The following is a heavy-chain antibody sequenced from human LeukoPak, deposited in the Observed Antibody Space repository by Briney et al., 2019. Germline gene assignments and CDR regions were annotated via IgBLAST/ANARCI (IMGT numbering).Heavy chain of an antibody. CDR1: GYTFTGYY. D-gene: IGHD1-26*01. Sequence: ASVKVSCKASGYTFTGYYMHWVRQAPGQGLEWMGWINPNSGGTNYAQKFQGRVTMTRDTSISTAYMELSRLRSDDTAVYYCARADPIVGAPRDAFDIWGQGTMVTVSS. J-gene: IGHJ3*02. CDR2: INPNSGGT. V-gene: IGHV1-2*02. CDR3: ARADPIVGAPRDAFDI.